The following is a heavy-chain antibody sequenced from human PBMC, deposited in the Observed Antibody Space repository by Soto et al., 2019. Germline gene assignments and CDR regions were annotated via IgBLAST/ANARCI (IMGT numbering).Heavy chain of an antibody. CDR1: GFSFSSYA. Sequence: GGSLRLSCAASGFSFSSYAMSWVRRARGKGLEWVSTISGNGRSTYYADSVKGRFTISRDNARNTLYLQMSSLTVDDTAVYFCARGGNSYSVIDSWGQGTLVTVSS. V-gene: IGHV3-23*01. J-gene: IGHJ4*02. D-gene: IGHD2-15*01. CDR2: ISGNGRST. CDR3: ARGGNSYSVIDS.